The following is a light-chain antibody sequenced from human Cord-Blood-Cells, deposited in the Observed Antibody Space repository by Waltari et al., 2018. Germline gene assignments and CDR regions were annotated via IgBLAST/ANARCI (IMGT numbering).Light chain of an antibody. CDR3: QQFNNDPIT. Sequence: IQLAPSPSSLSASVGDRVTITCRASQGISSALAWYQQKPGKAPKLLIYDASSLESGVPSRFSGSGSGTDFTLTISSLQPEDFATYYCQQFNNDPITFGQGTRLEIK. CDR1: QGISSA. J-gene: IGKJ5*01. CDR2: DAS. V-gene: IGKV1D-13*01.